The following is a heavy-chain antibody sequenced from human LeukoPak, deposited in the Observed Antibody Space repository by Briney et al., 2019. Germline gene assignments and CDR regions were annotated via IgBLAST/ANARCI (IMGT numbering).Heavy chain of an antibody. CDR2: INPNSGGT. CDR1: GYTFTGYY. D-gene: IGHD2-21*02. J-gene: IGHJ4*02. Sequence: EASVKVSCKASGYTFTGYYMHWVRQAPEQGLERMGWINPNSGGTNYAQKFQGRVTMTRDTSISTAYMELSRLRSDDTAVYYCASREENCGGDCLPFDYWGQGTLVTVSS. V-gene: IGHV1-2*02. CDR3: ASREENCGGDCLPFDY.